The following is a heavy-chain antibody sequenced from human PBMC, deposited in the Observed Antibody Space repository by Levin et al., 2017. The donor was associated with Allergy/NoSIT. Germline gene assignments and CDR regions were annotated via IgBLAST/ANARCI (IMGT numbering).Heavy chain of an antibody. Sequence: SQTLSLTCTVSGGSIPSSYWTWFRQPPGKGLEWIGHISDSGSTNYNPSLKSRATISIDTSQNQFSLNLYTVTAADAAVYYCARGFDVDYWGQGTPVTVSS. J-gene: IGHJ4*02. V-gene: IGHV4-59*01. CDR2: ISDSGST. CDR1: GGSIPSSY. CDR3: ARGFDVDY.